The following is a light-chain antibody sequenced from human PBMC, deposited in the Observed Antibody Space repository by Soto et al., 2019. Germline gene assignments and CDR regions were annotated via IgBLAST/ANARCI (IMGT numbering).Light chain of an antibody. J-gene: IGKJ1*01. Sequence: EIVMTQSPATLSVSPGERATLSCRASQSVSILLAWYQQKHGQAPRPLIHGATTRATGIPARFSGSGSGKGLTVAVSILQSEDFAVYYCQQYNNWQRTVGQRPKVHIK. CDR2: GAT. CDR1: QSVSIL. CDR3: QQYNNWQRT. V-gene: IGKV3-15*01.